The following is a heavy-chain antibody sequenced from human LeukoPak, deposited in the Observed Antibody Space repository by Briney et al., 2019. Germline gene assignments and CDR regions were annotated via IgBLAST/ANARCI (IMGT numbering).Heavy chain of an antibody. J-gene: IGHJ4*02. Sequence: SETLSLTCTVSGGSISSSSYYWGWIRQPPGKGLEWIANIYYSGSTYLNPSLKSRVTISIDTSKNQFSLKLTSVTAADTAVYYCARAVNYYDSSGYCFDYWGQGTLVTVSS. CDR2: IYYSGST. CDR3: ARAVNYYDSSGYCFDY. D-gene: IGHD3-22*01. V-gene: IGHV4-39*01. CDR1: GGSISSSSYY.